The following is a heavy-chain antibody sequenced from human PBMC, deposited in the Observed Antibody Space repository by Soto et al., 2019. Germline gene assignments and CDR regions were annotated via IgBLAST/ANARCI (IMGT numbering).Heavy chain of an antibody. D-gene: IGHD6-13*01. V-gene: IGHV3-23*01. CDR1: GFTFSSYA. CDR3: ANVWVSSSWYDY. J-gene: IGHJ4*02. Sequence: EVQLLESGGGLVQPGGSLRLSCAASGFTFSSYAMSWVRQAPGKGLEWVSAISGSGGSTYYADSVKGRFTISRDNSKNTLYLQMNSLRAEDTAVYYCANVWVSSSWYDYWGQGTLVTVSS. CDR2: ISGSGGST.